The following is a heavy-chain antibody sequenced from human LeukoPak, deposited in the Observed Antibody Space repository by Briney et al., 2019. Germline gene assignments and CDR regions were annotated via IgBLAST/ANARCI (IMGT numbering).Heavy chain of an antibody. D-gene: IGHD3-16*01. CDR3: ARGGGLDV. V-gene: IGHV3-7*03. Sequence: GGSLRLSFEALGFTFSSYGWNWAGRPPGKGLEWVASINHNGNVNYYVDSVKGRFTISRDNAKNSLYLQMSNLRAEDTAVYFCARGGGLDVWGQGATVTVSS. CDR1: GFTFSSYG. CDR2: INHNGNVN. J-gene: IGHJ6*02.